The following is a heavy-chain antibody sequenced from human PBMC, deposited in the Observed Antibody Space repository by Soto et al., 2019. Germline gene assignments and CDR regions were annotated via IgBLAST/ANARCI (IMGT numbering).Heavy chain of an antibody. Sequence: GGSLRLSCVASGFTFSSYDMNWVRQAPGQGLEWVSSISSSGTYIYYTDSVKGRFTISRDNAENSLNLQMSSLRAEDTAVYFCARDSAATTPNRYFDYWGQGTLVTVSS. CDR1: GFTFSSYD. D-gene: IGHD5-12*01. J-gene: IGHJ4*02. CDR2: ISSSGTYI. CDR3: ARDSAATTPNRYFDY. V-gene: IGHV3-21*01.